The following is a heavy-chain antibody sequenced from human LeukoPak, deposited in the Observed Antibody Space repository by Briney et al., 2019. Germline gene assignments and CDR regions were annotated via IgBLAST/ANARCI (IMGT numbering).Heavy chain of an antibody. Sequence: PGGSLRLSCAASGLTFSKSALTWVRQAPGKGLEWVSTITDVGDIFYTYSVKGRFTLSRDSSRNTPYLQMNSLTVDDTAVYYCAGDTHSSSWYDHWGQGTLVTVSS. V-gene: IGHV3-23*01. CDR3: AGDTHSSSWYDH. D-gene: IGHD6-19*01. CDR2: ITDVGDI. CDR1: GLTFSKSA. J-gene: IGHJ5*02.